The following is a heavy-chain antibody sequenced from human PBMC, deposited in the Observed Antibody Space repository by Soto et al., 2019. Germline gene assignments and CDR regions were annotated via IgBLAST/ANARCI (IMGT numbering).Heavy chain of an antibody. CDR3: ARVVLRYFDWFTNDAFDI. V-gene: IGHV1-18*01. CDR2: ISAYNGNT. Sequence: ASVKVSCKASGYTFTSYGISWVRQAPGQGLEWMGWISAYNGNTNYAQKLQGRVTMTTDTSTSTAYMELRSLRSDDTAVYYCARVVLRYFDWFTNDAFDIWGQGTMVTVSS. D-gene: IGHD3-9*01. J-gene: IGHJ3*02. CDR1: GYTFTSYG.